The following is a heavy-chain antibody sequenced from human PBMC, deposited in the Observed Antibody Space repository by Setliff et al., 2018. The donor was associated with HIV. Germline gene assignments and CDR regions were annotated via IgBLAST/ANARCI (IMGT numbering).Heavy chain of an antibody. CDR2: ISATGDTP. J-gene: IGHJ4*02. Sequence: GGSLRLSCAASGFPFSSYAMAWVRQAPGKGLEWVSTISATGDTPFYANSVKGRLTISRDNSKNTLYLQMNSLRAEDTAVYYCAKDSGNSGWYLDYWGQGILVTVSS. CDR3: AKDSGNSGWYLDY. D-gene: IGHD6-19*01. V-gene: IGHV3-23*01. CDR1: GFPFSSYA.